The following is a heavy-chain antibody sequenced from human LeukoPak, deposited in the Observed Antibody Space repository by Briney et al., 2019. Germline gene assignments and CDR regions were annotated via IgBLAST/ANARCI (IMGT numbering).Heavy chain of an antibody. CDR3: ASGIEVGPVYFDY. J-gene: IGHJ4*02. CDR2: IYSGGNT. Sequence: GGSLRLSCAASGFTVSSKYMSWVRQAPGKGLEWVSVIYSGGNTYYADSVRGRFTISRDNSKNTVNLQMNSLRAEDTAVYYCASGIEVGPVYFDYWGQGTLVTVSS. V-gene: IGHV3-66*01. CDR1: GFTVSSKY. D-gene: IGHD6-19*01.